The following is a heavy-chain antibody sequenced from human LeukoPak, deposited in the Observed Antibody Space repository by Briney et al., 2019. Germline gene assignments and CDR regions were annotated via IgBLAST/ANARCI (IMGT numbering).Heavy chain of an antibody. CDR1: GYTFTGYY. V-gene: IGHV1-2*02. Sequence: ASVKVSCKASGYTFTGYYMHWVRQAPGQGLEWMGWINPNSGGTSYAQKFQGRVTMTRDTSIITAYLELSRLKSDDTAVYYCARAGGGYSSGWGAFDFWGQGTMVTVSS. J-gene: IGHJ3*01. D-gene: IGHD5-18*01. CDR3: ARAGGGYSSGWGAFDF. CDR2: INPNSGGT.